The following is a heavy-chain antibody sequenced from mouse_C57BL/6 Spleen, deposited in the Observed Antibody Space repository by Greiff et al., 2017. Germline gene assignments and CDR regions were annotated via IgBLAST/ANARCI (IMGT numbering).Heavy chain of an antibody. V-gene: IGHV3-6*01. J-gene: IGHJ2*01. D-gene: IGHD2-1*01. Sequence: EVKLMESGPGLVKPSQSLSLTCSVTGYPITSGYYWNWIRQFPGNKLEWMGYISYDGSNNYNPSLKNRISITRDTSKNQFFLKLNSVTTEDTATYYCARDGKSYFDYWGQGTTLTVSS. CDR1: GYPITSGYY. CDR2: ISYDGSN. CDR3: ARDGKSYFDY.